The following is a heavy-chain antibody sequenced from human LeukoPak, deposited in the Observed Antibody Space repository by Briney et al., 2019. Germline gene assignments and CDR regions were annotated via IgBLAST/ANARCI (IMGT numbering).Heavy chain of an antibody. CDR2: INHSGST. CDR1: GGSFSGYY. D-gene: IGHD6-13*01. V-gene: IGHV4-34*01. Sequence: SETLSLTCAVYGGSFSGYYWSWIRQPPGKGLEWIGEINHSGSTNYNPSLKSRVTISVDTSKNQFSLKLSSVTAADTAVYYCARGRVAAAGINWFDPWGQGPWSPSPQ. J-gene: IGHJ5*02. CDR3: ARGRVAAAGINWFDP.